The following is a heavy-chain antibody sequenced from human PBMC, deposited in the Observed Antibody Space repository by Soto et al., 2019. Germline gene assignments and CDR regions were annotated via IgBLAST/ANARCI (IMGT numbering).Heavy chain of an antibody. CDR2: ISSSSSYI. Sequence: EVQLVESGGGLVKPGGSLRLSCAASGFTFSSYSMNWVRQAPGKGLEWVSSISSSSSYIYYADSVKGRFTISRDNAKNSLYLQMNSLRAEDTAVYYCARTKVAARRGVGGSYYYGMDVWGQGTTVTVSS. CDR1: GFTFSSYS. D-gene: IGHD2-15*01. CDR3: ARTKVAARRGVGGSYYYGMDV. J-gene: IGHJ6*02. V-gene: IGHV3-21*01.